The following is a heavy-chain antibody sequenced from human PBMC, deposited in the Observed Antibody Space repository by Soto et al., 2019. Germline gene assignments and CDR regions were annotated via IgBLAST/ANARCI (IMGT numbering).Heavy chain of an antibody. Sequence: QVQLVESGGGVVQPGRSLRLSCEDSGFTFSSYAMHSVRRAPGKGLEWVAVISYDGSNKYYADSVKDRFTISRDNSKNTLYLQINSLRAEDTVVYYCARGHGYGDYALYPWGQGTLVTVSS. J-gene: IGHJ5*02. CDR1: GFTFSSYA. CDR2: ISYDGSNK. V-gene: IGHV3-30-3*01. D-gene: IGHD4-17*01. CDR3: ARGHGYGDYALYP.